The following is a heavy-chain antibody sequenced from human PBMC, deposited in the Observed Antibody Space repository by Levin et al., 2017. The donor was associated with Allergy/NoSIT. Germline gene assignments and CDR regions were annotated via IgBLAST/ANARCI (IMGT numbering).Heavy chain of an antibody. Sequence: GGSLRLSCAVSGFSISDNCMSWVRQAPGKGLEWVSIFCTGGIIYYADSVKGRFTLPRDNSENTLYLQMNSLRAEDTAIYVCARPHSRAYSYTMDVWGQGTAVTVSS. D-gene: IGHD1-26*01. CDR2: FCTGGII. V-gene: IGHV3-53*01. CDR3: ARPHSRAYSYTMDV. J-gene: IGHJ6*02. CDR1: GFSISDNC.